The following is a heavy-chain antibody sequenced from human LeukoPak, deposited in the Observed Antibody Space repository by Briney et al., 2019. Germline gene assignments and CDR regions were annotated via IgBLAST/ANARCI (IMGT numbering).Heavy chain of an antibody. D-gene: IGHD2-15*01. CDR3: AKGQCSSSNCFPNYYYYMDV. CDR1: GFTFDEYA. CDR2: ISWNSGSI. Sequence: GRSLRLSCAGSGFTFDEYAMHWVRQAPGKGLEWVSGISWNSGSIAYADSVKGRFTISRDNAENVLFLQMSSLRAADTALYYCAKGQCSSSNCFPNYYYYMDVWGKGTTVTVSS. J-gene: IGHJ6*03. V-gene: IGHV3-9*01.